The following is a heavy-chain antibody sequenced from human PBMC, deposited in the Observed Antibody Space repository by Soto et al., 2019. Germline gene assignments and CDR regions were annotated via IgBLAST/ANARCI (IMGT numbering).Heavy chain of an antibody. CDR3: ARAYCSGGSCPPYYYGMDV. V-gene: IGHV3-33*01. CDR1: GFTFSSYG. Sequence: QVQLVESGGGVVQPGRSLRLSCAASGFTFSSYGMHWVRQAPGKGLEWVAVIWDDGSNKYYADSVKGRFTISRDNSKNTRYLQMNSLRAEDTAVYYCARAYCSGGSCPPYYYGMDVWGQGTTVTVSS. J-gene: IGHJ6*02. D-gene: IGHD2-15*01. CDR2: IWDDGSNK.